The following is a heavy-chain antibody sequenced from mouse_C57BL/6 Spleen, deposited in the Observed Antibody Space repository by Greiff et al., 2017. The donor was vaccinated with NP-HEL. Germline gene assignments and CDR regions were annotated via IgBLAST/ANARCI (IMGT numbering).Heavy chain of an antibody. J-gene: IGHJ2*01. V-gene: IGHV1-64*01. Sequence: VQLQQPGAELVKPGASVKLSCKASGYTFTSYWMHWVKQRPGQGLEWIGMIHPNSGSTNYNEKFKSKATLTVDKSSSTAYMQLSSLTSEDSAVYYCARSRYDYVFDYWGQGTTLTVSS. CDR3: ARSRYDYVFDY. D-gene: IGHD2-4*01. CDR1: GYTFTSYW. CDR2: IHPNSGST.